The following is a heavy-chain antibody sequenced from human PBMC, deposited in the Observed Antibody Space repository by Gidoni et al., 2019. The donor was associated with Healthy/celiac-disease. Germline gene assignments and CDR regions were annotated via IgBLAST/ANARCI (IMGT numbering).Heavy chain of an antibody. CDR1: GFTFSSYA. J-gene: IGHJ4*02. Sequence: EVQLLESGGGLVQPGGSLRLSCAASGFTFSSYAMSWVRQAPGKGLEWVPAISGSGGSTYYADSVKGRFTISRDNSKNTLYLQMNSLRAEDTAVYYCAKDGGQLWSGGAFDYWGQGTLVTVSS. CDR3: AKDGGQLWSGGAFDY. CDR2: ISGSGGST. D-gene: IGHD5-18*01. V-gene: IGHV3-23*01.